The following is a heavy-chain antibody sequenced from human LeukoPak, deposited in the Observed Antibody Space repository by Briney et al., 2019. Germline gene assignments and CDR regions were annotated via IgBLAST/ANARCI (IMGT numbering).Heavy chain of an antibody. J-gene: IGHJ4*02. V-gene: IGHV1-69*13. CDR3: ARTGTFGYSSSWYYFDY. CDR1: GGTFSSYA. D-gene: IGHD6-13*01. Sequence: SVKVSCKASGGTFSSYAISWVRQAPGQGLEWMGGIIPIFGTANYAQKFQGRVTITADESTSTAYMELSSLRSEGTAVYYCARTGTFGYSSSWYYFDYWGQGTLVTVSS. CDR2: IIPIFGTA.